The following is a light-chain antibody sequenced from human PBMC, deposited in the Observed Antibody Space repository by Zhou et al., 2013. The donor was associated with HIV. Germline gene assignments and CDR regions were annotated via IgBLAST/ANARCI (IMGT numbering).Light chain of an antibody. V-gene: IGKV1-39*01. J-gene: IGKJ4*01. CDR2: GAS. Sequence: DILMTQSPSSLSASVGDRVTITCRASQNISTYLNWYQARPGRAPHLLIYGASSLQSGVPSRFSGTGSGTNFTLTITSLQPEDSSRYYCQQSYSVPLTFGG. CDR3: QQSYSVPLT. CDR1: QNISTY.